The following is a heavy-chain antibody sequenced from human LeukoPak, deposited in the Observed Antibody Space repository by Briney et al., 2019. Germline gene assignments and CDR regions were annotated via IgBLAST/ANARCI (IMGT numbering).Heavy chain of an antibody. D-gene: IGHD5-12*01. CDR2: ISNDGSST. J-gene: IGHJ4*02. CDR1: GFSFSTHA. Sequence: GGSLRLSCSASGFSFSTHALHWVRQAPGKGLEYVSAISNDGSSTYYVDSVKGRFSISKDNFKNTVYLQMSSLRAEDTAVYYCVAPRYSGHDLVYWGQGTLVTVSS. V-gene: IGHV3-64D*06. CDR3: VAPRYSGHDLVY.